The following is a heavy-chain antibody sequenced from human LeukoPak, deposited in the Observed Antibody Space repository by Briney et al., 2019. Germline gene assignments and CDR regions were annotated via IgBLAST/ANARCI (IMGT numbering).Heavy chain of an antibody. CDR1: GFTVSAYA. V-gene: IGHV3-23*01. CDR2: IYDDNT. Sequence: GGSLRLSCAASGFTVSAYAMAWVRQAPGKGLEWVSTIYDDNTYYADSVKGRFAISTDNSKSTLYLQMNSLRVEDTAVYFCAARKVRGVWFYLDYWGQGTLVTVSS. J-gene: IGHJ4*02. CDR3: AARKVRGVWFYLDY. D-gene: IGHD3-10*01.